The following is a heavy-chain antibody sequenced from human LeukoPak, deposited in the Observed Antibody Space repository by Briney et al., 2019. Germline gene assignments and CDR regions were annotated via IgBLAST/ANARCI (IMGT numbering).Heavy chain of an antibody. J-gene: IGHJ3*02. CDR2: ISSSGSTI. V-gene: IGHV3-48*03. CDR3: ASTHYHDPLFDI. Sequence: GGSLRLSCAASGFTFSSYEMNWVRQAPGKGLEWVSYISSSGSTIYYADSVKGRFTISRDNAKNSLYLQMNSLRAEDTAVYYCASTHYHDPLFDIWGQGTMVTVSS. CDR1: GFTFSSYE. D-gene: IGHD3-22*01.